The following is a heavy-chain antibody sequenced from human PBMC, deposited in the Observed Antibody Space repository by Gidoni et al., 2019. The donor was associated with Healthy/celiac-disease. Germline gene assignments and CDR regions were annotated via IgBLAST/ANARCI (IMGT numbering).Heavy chain of an antibody. D-gene: IGHD3-16*01. V-gene: IGHV4-39*01. CDR1: SISSSSYY. Sequence: SISSSSYYWGWIRQPPGKGLEWIGSIYYSGSTYYNPSLKSRVTISVDTSKNQFSLKLSSVTAADTAVYYCARPLGSLDSYWFDPWGQGTLVTVSS. CDR3: ARPLGSLDSYWFDP. J-gene: IGHJ5*02. CDR2: IYYSGST.